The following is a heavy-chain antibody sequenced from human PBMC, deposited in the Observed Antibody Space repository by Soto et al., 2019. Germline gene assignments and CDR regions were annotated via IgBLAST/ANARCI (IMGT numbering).Heavy chain of an antibody. V-gene: IGHV3-7*01. Sequence: EVPLVESGGGLVQPGGSLRLSCAASGFTFSSSWMSWVRQAPGKGLEWVANIEEDGSKQYYVDSVKGRFTISRDNAKNSRYLQMNSLRGEDTAVYYCARAALSAFDIWGQGTMITVSS. CDR3: ARAALSAFDI. CDR2: IEEDGSKQ. J-gene: IGHJ3*02. CDR1: GFTFSSSW.